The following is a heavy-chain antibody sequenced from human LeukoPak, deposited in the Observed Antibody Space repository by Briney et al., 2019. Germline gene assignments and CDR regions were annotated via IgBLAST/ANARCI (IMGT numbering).Heavy chain of an antibody. V-gene: IGHV1-2*02. Sequence: ASVKVSCKASGYTFTGYYMHWVRQAPGQGLEWMGWINPNSGGTNSAQKFQGRVTMTRDTSISTAYMELSRLRSDDTAVYYCAREFRDDYNNLPFDYWGQGTLVTVSS. CDR1: GYTFTGYY. CDR2: INPNSGGT. D-gene: IGHD5-24*01. J-gene: IGHJ4*02. CDR3: AREFRDDYNNLPFDY.